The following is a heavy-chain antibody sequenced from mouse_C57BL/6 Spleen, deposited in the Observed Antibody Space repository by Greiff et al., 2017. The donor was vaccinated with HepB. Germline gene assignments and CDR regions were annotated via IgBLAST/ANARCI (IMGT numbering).Heavy chain of an antibody. CDR2: IYPRSGNT. J-gene: IGHJ4*01. Sequence: SGAELARPGASVKLSCKASGYTFTSYGISWVKQRTGQGLEWIGEIYPRSGNTYYNEKFKGKATLTADKSSSTAYMELRSLTSEDSAVYFCARAGGNFLVDYWGQGTSVTVSS. CDR3: ARAGGNFLVDY. V-gene: IGHV1-81*01. CDR1: GYTFTSYG.